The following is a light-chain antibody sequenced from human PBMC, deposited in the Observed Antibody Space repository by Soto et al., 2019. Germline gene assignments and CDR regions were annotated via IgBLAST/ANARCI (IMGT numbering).Light chain of an antibody. CDR3: QQFGSSPET. CDR2: GAS. Sequence: EIVLTQSPGTLSLSPGERATLSCRASQSVSSSYLAWYQQKPGQAPRLLIYGASSRATGIPDRFSGSGSVTDFTITISRLEPEDFAVYYCQQFGSSPETFGQGTKVDIK. J-gene: IGKJ1*01. CDR1: QSVSSSY. V-gene: IGKV3-20*01.